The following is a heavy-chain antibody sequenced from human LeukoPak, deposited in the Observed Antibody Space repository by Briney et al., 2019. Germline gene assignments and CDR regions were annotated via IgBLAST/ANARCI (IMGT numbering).Heavy chain of an antibody. CDR2: IYSGGST. J-gene: IGHJ4*02. CDR3: ARALCYYDSSGYIDY. D-gene: IGHD3-22*01. V-gene: IGHV3-53*01. CDR1: GFTVSSNY. Sequence: GGSLRLSCAASGFTVSSNYMSWVRQAPGKGLEWVSVIYSGGSTYYADSVKGRFTISRDNSKNTLYLQMNSLRAEDTAVYYCARALCYYDSSGYIDYWGQGTLVTVSS.